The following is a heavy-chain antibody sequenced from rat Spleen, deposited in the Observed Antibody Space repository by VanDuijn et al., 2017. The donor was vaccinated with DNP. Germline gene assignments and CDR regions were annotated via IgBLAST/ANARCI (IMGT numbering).Heavy chain of an antibody. Sequence: QVQLKESGPGLVQPSQTLSLTCTVSGFSLTSYDVHWVRQPPGKGLEWMGRIQNGGSTDYNSALKSRQSISRDTSKIQVFIKMKSVQNGETAMYFCGSTINMMGYWYFDFWGPGTMVTVSS. D-gene: IGHD1-12*02. CDR3: GSTINMMGYWYFDF. CDR1: GFSLTSYD. CDR2: IQNGGST. J-gene: IGHJ1*01. V-gene: IGHV2-27*01.